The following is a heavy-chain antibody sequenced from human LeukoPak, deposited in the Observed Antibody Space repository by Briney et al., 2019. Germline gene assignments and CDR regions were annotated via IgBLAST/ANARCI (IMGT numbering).Heavy chain of an antibody. D-gene: IGHD3-22*01. Sequence: GGSLRLSCAASGFTFSSYSMNWVRQAPGKGLEWVSYISSSSSTIYYADSVKGRFTISRDNAKNSLYLQMNSLRAEDTAVYYCARDITTMIDSNFDYWGQGTLITVSS. CDR1: GFTFSSYS. CDR2: ISSSSSTI. CDR3: ARDITTMIDSNFDY. V-gene: IGHV3-48*01. J-gene: IGHJ4*02.